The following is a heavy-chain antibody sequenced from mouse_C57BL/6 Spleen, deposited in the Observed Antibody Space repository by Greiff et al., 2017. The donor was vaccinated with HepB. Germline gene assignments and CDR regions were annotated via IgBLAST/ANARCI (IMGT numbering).Heavy chain of an antibody. CDR1: GYAFTNYL. V-gene: IGHV1-54*01. D-gene: IGHD2-1*01. J-gene: IGHJ2*01. CDR2: INPGSGGT. CDR3: ARNYGNYDYFDY. Sequence: QVQLQQSGAELVRPGTSVKVSCKASGYAFTNYLIEWVKQRPGQGLEWIGVINPGSGGTNYNEKFKGKATLTADNSSSTAYRQRSSLTSEDSAVYFCARNYGNYDYFDYWGQGTTLTVSS.